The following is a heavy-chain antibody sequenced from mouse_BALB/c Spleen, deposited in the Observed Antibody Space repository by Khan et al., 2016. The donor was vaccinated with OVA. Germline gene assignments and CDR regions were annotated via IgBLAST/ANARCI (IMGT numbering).Heavy chain of an antibody. CDR3: ARHNYGPFAY. CDR1: GFTFSTYA. Sequence: EVQLVEPGGDLVKPGGSLKLSCSASGFTFSTYAMSWVRQTPEKRLEWVATISSGGDNIFYPDSVKGRFTISRDNANNTLYLQMSSLRSEDTAMYYCARHNYGPFAYWGQGTLVTVSA. D-gene: IGHD1-1*01. CDR2: ISSGGDNI. J-gene: IGHJ3*01. V-gene: IGHV5-9-3*01.